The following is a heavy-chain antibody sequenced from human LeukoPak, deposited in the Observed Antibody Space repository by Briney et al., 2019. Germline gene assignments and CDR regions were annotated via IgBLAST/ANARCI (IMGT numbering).Heavy chain of an antibody. CDR3: AKIVAPISSSGVA. CDR1: GFTFSSYG. V-gene: IGHV3-30*02. Sequence: GGSLRLSCAASGFTFSSYGMHWVRQAPGKGLEWVAFIWYDGSNKYYADSVKGRFTISRDNSKNTLYLQMNSLRAEDTAVYYCAKIVAPISSSGVAWGQGTLVTVSS. D-gene: IGHD6-6*01. J-gene: IGHJ4*02. CDR2: IWYDGSNK.